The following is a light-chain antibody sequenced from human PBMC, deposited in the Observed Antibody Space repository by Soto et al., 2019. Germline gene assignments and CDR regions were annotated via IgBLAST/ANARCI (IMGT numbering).Light chain of an antibody. CDR3: SSYAGSDNYV. J-gene: IGLJ1*01. V-gene: IGLV2-8*01. Sequence: QSALTQPPSASGSPGQSATISCTGTSSDVGVYNYVSWYQQHPGKAPKLMIYEVTKRPSGVPDRFSGSKSGNTASLTVSGLQAEDEADYYCSSYAGSDNYVFGTGTKVTVL. CDR2: EVT. CDR1: SSDVGVYNY.